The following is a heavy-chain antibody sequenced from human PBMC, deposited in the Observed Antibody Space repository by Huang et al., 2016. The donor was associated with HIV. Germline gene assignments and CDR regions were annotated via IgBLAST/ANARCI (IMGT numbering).Heavy chain of an antibody. D-gene: IGHD3-22*01. V-gene: IGHV1-69*01. CDR1: GGSFRNFA. Sequence: QVQLVQSGAEVKKPGSSVKVSCTASGGSFRNFAIGWVRQAPGQGLEGMGGGIPSRGTANYAQKFQGRVTIIADESTSTAYMELSSLRSEDTAVYYCATVDYYDTSGPQRGYFDNWGQGTLVTVSS. J-gene: IGHJ4*02. CDR3: ATVDYYDTSGPQRGYFDN. CDR2: GIPSRGTA.